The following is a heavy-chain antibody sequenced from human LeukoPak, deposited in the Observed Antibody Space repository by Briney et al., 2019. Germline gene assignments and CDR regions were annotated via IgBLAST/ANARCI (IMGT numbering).Heavy chain of an antibody. D-gene: IGHD2-15*01. V-gene: IGHV1-69*13. J-gene: IGHJ6*02. CDR2: IIPIFGTA. Sequence: SVKVSCKASGGTFSSYAISWVRQAPGQGLEWMGGIIPIFGTANYAQKFQGRVTITADESTSTAYMELRSLRSDDTAVYYCASGEVGVVYRAGGRYYYYYHAMDVWGQGTTVTVSS. CDR1: GGTFSSYA. CDR3: ASGEVGVVYRAGGRYYYYYHAMDV.